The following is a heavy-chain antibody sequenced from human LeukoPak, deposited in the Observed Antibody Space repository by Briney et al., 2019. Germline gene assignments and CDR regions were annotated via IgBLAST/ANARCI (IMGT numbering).Heavy chain of an antibody. J-gene: IGHJ4*02. Sequence: GGSLRLSCAASGFTFSSYNMNWVRQAPGKGLEWVSYIGPGSSTIYYADSVKGRFTISRDNAKNSLYLQMNSLRDEDTAVYYCARSKQLDYWGQGTLVTVSS. CDR1: GFTFSSYN. D-gene: IGHD6-13*01. CDR2: IGPGSSTI. V-gene: IGHV3-48*02. CDR3: ARSKQLDY.